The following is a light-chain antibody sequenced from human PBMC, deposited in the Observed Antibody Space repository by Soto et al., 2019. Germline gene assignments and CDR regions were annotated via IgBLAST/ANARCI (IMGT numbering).Light chain of an antibody. V-gene: IGLV2-8*01. CDR1: SSDVGGYNY. CDR2: EVN. Sequence: ALAQPPSASGSPGQSVAISCTGTSSDVGGYNYVSWYQQHPGKVPKLMIYEVNKRPSGVPDRFSGSKSGNTASLTVSGLQAEDEADYYCSSYAGSSNVFGTGTKVTVL. CDR3: SSYAGSSNV. J-gene: IGLJ1*01.